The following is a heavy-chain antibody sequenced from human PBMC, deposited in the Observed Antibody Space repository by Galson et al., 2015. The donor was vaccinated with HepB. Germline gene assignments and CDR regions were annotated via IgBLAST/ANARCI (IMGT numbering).Heavy chain of an antibody. CDR2: ISFDGSNK. Sequence: SLRLSCAASGFTFSSYTMNWVRQAPGKGLEWVTAISFDGSNKYYADSVKGRFTISRDNFKNTLYLQMNSLGAEDTAVYYCARGRKLRYFDWLLQDDWYFDLWGRGTLVTVSS. CDR1: GFTFSSYT. J-gene: IGHJ2*01. D-gene: IGHD3-9*01. CDR3: ARGRKLRYFDWLLQDDWYFDL. V-gene: IGHV3-30*04.